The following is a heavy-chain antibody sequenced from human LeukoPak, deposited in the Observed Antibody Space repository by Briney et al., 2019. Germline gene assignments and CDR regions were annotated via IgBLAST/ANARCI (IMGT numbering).Heavy chain of an antibody. CDR3: ARKDMLDY. CDR2: IKSDGSST. Sequence: GGSLRLSCAASGFTFSSYWMHWVRQAPGKGLVWVSRIKSDGSSTSYAESAKGRFTISRDNAKNTLYLQINSLRAEDTAVYYCARKDMLDYWGQGTLVTVSS. CDR1: GFTFSSYW. J-gene: IGHJ4*02. V-gene: IGHV3-74*01.